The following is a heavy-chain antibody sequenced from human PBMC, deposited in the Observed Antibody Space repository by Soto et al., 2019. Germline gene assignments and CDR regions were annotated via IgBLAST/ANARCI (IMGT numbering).Heavy chain of an antibody. CDR1: GGSISSGGYS. Sequence: LCGGSISSGGYSWSWIRQPPGKGLEWIGYIYHSGSTYYNPSLKSRVTISVDRSKNQFSLKLSSVTAADTAVYYCARGMTTVTTLDYWGQGTLVTVSS. CDR2: IYHSGST. J-gene: IGHJ4*02. V-gene: IGHV4-30-2*01. D-gene: IGHD4-4*01. CDR3: ARGMTTVTTLDY.